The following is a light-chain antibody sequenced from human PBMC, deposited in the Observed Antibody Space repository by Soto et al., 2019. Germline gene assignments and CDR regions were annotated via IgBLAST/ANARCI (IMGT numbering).Light chain of an antibody. CDR2: DDD. V-gene: IGLV1-51*01. J-gene: IGLJ3*02. Sequence: QSVMTQPPSVSAAPGQRVTISCSGSSSNIGGNSVSWYQQLPGTAPKLLIYDDDKRPSGIPDGFSGSKSGNTASLTISGLQAEDEADYYCSSSSSTISRWVFGGGTKLTV. CDR1: SSNIGGNS. CDR3: SSSSSTISRWV.